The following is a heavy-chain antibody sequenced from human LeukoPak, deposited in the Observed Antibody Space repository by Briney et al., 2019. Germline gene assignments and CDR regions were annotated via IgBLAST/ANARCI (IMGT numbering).Heavy chain of an antibody. D-gene: IGHD6-13*01. Sequence: ASVKVSCKASGGTFSSYAISWVREAPGQGLEWMGRIIPILGIAKYAQKFQGRVTITADKSTSTAYMELSSLRSEDTGVYYCARDLLGNGGIAAAGTRSIPSGHSYYYYGMDVWGQGTTVTVSS. J-gene: IGHJ6*02. V-gene: IGHV1-69*04. CDR1: GGTFSSYA. CDR3: ARDLLGNGGIAAAGTRSIPSGHSYYYYGMDV. CDR2: IIPILGIA.